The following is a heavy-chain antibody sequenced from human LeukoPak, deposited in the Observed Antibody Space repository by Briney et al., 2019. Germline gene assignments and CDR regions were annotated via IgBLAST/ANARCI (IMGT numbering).Heavy chain of an antibody. V-gene: IGHV3-33*01. CDR3: ARHGPGITIFGVVTNGY. D-gene: IGHD3-3*01. Sequence: PGGSLRLSCAASGFTFSSYGMHWVRQAPGKGLEWVAVIWYDGSNKYYADSVKGRFTISRDNSKNTLYLQMNSLRAEDTAVYYCARHGPGITIFGVVTNGYWGQGTLVTVSS. CDR1: GFTFSSYG. J-gene: IGHJ4*02. CDR2: IWYDGSNK.